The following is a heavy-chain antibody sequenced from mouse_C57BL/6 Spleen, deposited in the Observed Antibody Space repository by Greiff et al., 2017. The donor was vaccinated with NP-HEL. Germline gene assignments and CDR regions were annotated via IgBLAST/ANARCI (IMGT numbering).Heavy chain of an antibody. V-gene: IGHV1-59*01. CDR1: GYTFTSYW. J-gene: IGHJ3*01. CDR2: IDPSDSYT. CDR3: ARGNYSNSWFAY. D-gene: IGHD2-5*01. Sequence: QVQLKQSGAELVRPGTSVKLSCKASGYTFTSYWMHWVKQRPGQGLEWIGVIDPSDSYTNYNQKFKGKATLTVDTSSSTAYMQLSSLTSEDSAVYYCARGNYSNSWFAYWGQGTLVTVSA.